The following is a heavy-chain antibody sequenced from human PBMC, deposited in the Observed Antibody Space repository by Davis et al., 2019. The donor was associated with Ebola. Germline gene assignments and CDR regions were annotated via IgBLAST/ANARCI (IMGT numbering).Heavy chain of an antibody. D-gene: IGHD3-16*01. CDR1: GFTFSSYW. J-gene: IGHJ6*04. V-gene: IGHV3-74*01. Sequence: HTGGSLRLSCAASGFTFSSYWMHWVRQAPGKGLVWVSRINSDGSSTSYADSVKGRFTISRDNAKNTLYLQMNSLRAEDTAVYYCARVHTLYGMDVWGKGTTVTVSS. CDR2: INSDGSST. CDR3: ARVHTLYGMDV.